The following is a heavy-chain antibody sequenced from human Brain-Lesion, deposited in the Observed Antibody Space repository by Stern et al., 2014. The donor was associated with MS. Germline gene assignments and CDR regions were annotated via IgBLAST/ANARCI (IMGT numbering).Heavy chain of an antibody. V-gene: IGHV1-69*01. D-gene: IGHD7-27*01. Sequence: VQLVESAAEVRKPGASVKVSCKASGGLFRSDAISWVRQAPGQGLEWLGGIIPMTGEAHYAQKFLDRVTITADESTTTTYMDLNSLTSEDTALYYCARHWGTDLWGQGTLLTVSS. CDR1: GGLFRSDA. CDR2: IIPMTGEA. CDR3: ARHWGTDL. J-gene: IGHJ5*02.